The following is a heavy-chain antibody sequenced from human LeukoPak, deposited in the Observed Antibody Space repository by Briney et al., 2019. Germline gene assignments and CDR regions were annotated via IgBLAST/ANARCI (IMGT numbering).Heavy chain of an antibody. CDR3: ARSTVDTAMVSPRSFDY. CDR1: GGTFSSYA. Sequence: SVKVSCKASGGTFSSYAISWVRQAPGQGLEWMGGIIPIFGTANYAQKSQGRVTITADESTSTAYMELSSLRSEDTAVYYCARSTVDTAMVSPRSFDYWGQGTLVTVSS. CDR2: IIPIFGTA. V-gene: IGHV1-69*13. J-gene: IGHJ4*02. D-gene: IGHD5-18*01.